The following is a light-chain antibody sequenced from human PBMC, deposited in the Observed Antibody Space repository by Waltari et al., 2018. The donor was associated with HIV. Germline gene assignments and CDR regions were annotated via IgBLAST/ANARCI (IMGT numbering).Light chain of an antibody. CDR3: LLYYGGRQPSWV. CDR1: TGAVTTSSY. CDR2: SAN. Sequence: VVTQEPSLTVSPGGTVTLTCASSTGAVTTSSYASWFQQRPGQSPRSLIYSANVKYCVTPGHLSGSLLGSKATLTLFGLQPEDEADDYCLLYYGGRQPSWVFGGGTKLTVL. V-gene: IGLV7-43*01. J-gene: IGLJ3*02.